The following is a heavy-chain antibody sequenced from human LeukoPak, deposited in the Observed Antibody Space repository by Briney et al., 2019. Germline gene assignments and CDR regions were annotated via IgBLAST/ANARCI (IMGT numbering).Heavy chain of an antibody. CDR1: GYTFTGYY. Sequence: GASVKVSCKASGYTFTGYYMHSVRQAPGQGLEWMGWINPNSGGTNYAQKFQGWVTMTRDTSISTAYMELSRLRSDDTAVYYCARGRNYYGSGSYYHFDYWGQGTLVTVSS. D-gene: IGHD3-10*01. CDR3: ARGRNYYGSGSYYHFDY. J-gene: IGHJ4*02. V-gene: IGHV1-2*04. CDR2: INPNSGGT.